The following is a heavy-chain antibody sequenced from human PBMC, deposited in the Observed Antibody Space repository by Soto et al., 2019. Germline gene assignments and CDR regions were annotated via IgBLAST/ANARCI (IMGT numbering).Heavy chain of an antibody. Sequence: QVQLVQSGAEVKKPGASVKVSCKASGYTFTSYDINWVRQATGQGLEWMGWMNPNSGNTGYAQKFQVRVTMTRNTSRSTAYMELSSLGSEDTAVYYCARVVGRKYYYDSSGYYSDYWGQGTLVTVSS. J-gene: IGHJ4*02. CDR2: MNPNSGNT. D-gene: IGHD3-22*01. V-gene: IGHV1-8*01. CDR3: ARVVGRKYYYDSSGYYSDY. CDR1: GYTFTSYD.